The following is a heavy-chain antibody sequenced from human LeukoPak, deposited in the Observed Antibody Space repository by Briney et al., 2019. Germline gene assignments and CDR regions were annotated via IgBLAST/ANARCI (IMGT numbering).Heavy chain of an antibody. CDR3: ARLLYDRRGYYYFDY. Sequence: PSETLSLTCTVSGGSITTSSYYWGWLRQPPGQGLEWIVSINYSGNTYDNPTLKSPISISVSTTKNSLSLSPMSVAAAALYYYSCARLLYDRRGYYYFDYWGQGTLVTVSS. J-gene: IGHJ4*02. D-gene: IGHD3-22*01. V-gene: IGHV4-39*01. CDR2: INYSGNT. CDR1: GGSITTSSYY.